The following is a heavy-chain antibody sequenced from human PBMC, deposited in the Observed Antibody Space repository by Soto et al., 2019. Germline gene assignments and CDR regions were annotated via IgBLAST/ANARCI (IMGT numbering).Heavy chain of an antibody. D-gene: IGHD6-19*01. CDR2: ISGSGGST. Sequence: EVQLLESGGGLVQPGGSLRLSCAASGFSFSSYAMNWVRQAPGKGLEWVSVISGSGGSTYYADSVKGRFTISRDNSMNTLYLQMISLRAEDTAVYYCASRSSGWYFDYWGQGTLVTVSS. CDR1: GFSFSSYA. V-gene: IGHV3-23*01. CDR3: ASRSSGWYFDY. J-gene: IGHJ4*02.